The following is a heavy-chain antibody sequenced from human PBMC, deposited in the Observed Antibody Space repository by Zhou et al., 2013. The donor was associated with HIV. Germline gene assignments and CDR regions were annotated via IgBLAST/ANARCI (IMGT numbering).Heavy chain of an antibody. CDR2: ISHSRIT. V-gene: IGHV4-34*02. J-gene: IGHJ4*02. CDR3: ARLLSCTGGTCSSN. Sequence: QVQLQQWGAGLLKPSETLSLTCAVNGGSFTEYFWSWIRQPPGKGLEWIGEISHSRITNYNPSLKSRVSMSVDTSKNHFSLNLSSVTAADTAVYYCARLLSCTGGTCSSNWGQGNLVTVSS. CDR1: GGSFTEYF. D-gene: IGHD2-15*01.